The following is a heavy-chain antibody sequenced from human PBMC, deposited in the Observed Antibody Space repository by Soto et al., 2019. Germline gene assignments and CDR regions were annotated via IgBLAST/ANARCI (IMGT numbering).Heavy chain of an antibody. J-gene: IGHJ3*02. CDR2: IYYSGST. Sequence: QVQLQESGPGLVQPSQTLSLTCTVSGGSISSGGYFWSWIRQHPGKGLEWIGSIYYSGSTYCNPXPXSRXTISVDTSKNQFSLKLSSVAAADTAVYYCARGVAIWGQGTMVTVSS. CDR3: ARGVAI. CDR1: GGSISSGGYF. V-gene: IGHV4-31*03.